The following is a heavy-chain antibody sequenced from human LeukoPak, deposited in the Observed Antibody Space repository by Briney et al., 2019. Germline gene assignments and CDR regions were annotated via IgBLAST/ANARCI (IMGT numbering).Heavy chain of an antibody. D-gene: IGHD2-15*01. V-gene: IGHV3-48*03. CDR1: GFTFSSYE. Sequence: PGGSLRLSCAASGFTFSSYEMNWVRQAPGKGLEWVSYISSSGSTIYYADSVKGRFTISRDNAKNSLYLQMNSLRAEDTAVYYCARTQQAAGGFDYWGQGTLVTVSS. CDR2: ISSSGSTI. J-gene: IGHJ4*02. CDR3: ARTQQAAGGFDY.